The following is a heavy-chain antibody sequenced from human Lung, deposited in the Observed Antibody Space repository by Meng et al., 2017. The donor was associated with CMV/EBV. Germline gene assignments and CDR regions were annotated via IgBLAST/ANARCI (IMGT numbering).Heavy chain of an antibody. CDR1: GSISSSSYY. J-gene: IGHJ4*02. CDR3: ARVRSHYYDSSGNFDY. V-gene: IGHV4-39*07. D-gene: IGHD3-22*01. Sequence: GSISSSSYYWGWIRQPPGKGLEWIGSIYYSGSTYYNPSLKSRVTISVDTSKNQFSLKLSSVTAADTAVYYCARVRSHYYDSSGNFDYWGQGTLVTVSS. CDR2: IYYSGST.